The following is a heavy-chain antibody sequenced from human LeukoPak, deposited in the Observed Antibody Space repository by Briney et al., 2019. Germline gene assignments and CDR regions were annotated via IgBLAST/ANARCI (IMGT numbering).Heavy chain of an antibody. CDR1: GLTLRNAI. CDR3: TTDVSGLDRCDYVWGSRV. V-gene: IGHV3-15*05. Sequence: GGSLRPSCAPSGLTLRNAIMSWLRQAPGQGLDWVGRIKSKTEGGITDYAAPVKGRFTMSRDDSKNKLYLQMHSLEAQCAAVYYCTTDVSGLDRCDYVWGSRVWGQGTMVSVSS. D-gene: IGHD3-16*01. J-gene: IGHJ3*01. CDR2: IKSKTEGGIT.